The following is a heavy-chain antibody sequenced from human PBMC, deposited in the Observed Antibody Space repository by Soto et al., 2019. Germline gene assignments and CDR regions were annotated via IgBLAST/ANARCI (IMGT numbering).Heavy chain of an antibody. CDR3: ARHWYSSSSNWFDP. J-gene: IGHJ5*02. CDR1: GGSISSSSYY. V-gene: IGHV4-39*01. Sequence: QLQLQESGPGLVKPSETLSLTCTVSGGSISSSSYYWGWIRQPPGKGLEWIGSIYYSGNTNYTPSLKSRVTLSVDTSKNHFSLRLSSVTAADMALYYCARHWYSSSSNWFDPWGQGTLVTVSS. D-gene: IGHD6-13*01. CDR2: IYYSGNT.